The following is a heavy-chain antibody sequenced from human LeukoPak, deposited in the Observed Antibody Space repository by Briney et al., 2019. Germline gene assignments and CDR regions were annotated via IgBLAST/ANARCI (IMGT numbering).Heavy chain of an antibody. D-gene: IGHD1-26*01. CDR3: ARHPHPGAPTPYYYYGMDV. Sequence: PSETLSLTCTVSGGSISSYYWSWVRQPPGRGLEWIGYIYYSGSTNYNPSLKSRVTISVDTSKNQFSLKLSSVPAADTAVYYCARHPHPGAPTPYYYYGMDVWGQGTTVTVSS. CDR1: GGSISSYY. V-gene: IGHV4-59*08. CDR2: IYYSGST. J-gene: IGHJ6*02.